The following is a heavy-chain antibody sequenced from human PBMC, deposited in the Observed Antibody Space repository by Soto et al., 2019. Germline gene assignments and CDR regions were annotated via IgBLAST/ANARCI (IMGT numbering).Heavy chain of an antibody. CDR2: LYYSGNT. V-gene: IGHV4-59*01. CDR3: ARPGGVAARNFDY. Sequence: PSETLSLTCTVSGGSISPFYWSWVRQPPGKGLEWIGYLYYSGNTNYNPSLKSRVTISVDASKNQVSLRLTSVTAADTAVYYCARPGGVAARNFDYWGQGTVVTVSS. CDR1: GGSISPFY. D-gene: IGHD2-15*01. J-gene: IGHJ4*02.